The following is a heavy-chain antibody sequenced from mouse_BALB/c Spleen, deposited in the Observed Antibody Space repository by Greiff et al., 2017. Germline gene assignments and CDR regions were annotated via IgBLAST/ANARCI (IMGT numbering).Heavy chain of an antibody. D-gene: IGHD2-3*01. CDR2: ISSGGSYT. CDR3: TRDSHDGYYEGWYFDV. J-gene: IGHJ1*01. CDR1: GFTFSSYT. V-gene: IGHV5-6-4*01. Sequence: EVQLVESGGGLVKPGGSLKLSCAASGFTFSSYTMSWVRQTPEKRLGWVATISSGGSYTYYPDSVKGRFTISRDNAKNTLYLQMSSLKSEDTAMYYCTRDSHDGYYEGWYFDVWGAGTTVTVSS.